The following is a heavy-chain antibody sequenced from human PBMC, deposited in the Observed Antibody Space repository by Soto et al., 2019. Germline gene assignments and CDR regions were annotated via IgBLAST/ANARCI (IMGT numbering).Heavy chain of an antibody. Sequence: QVQLVESGGGVVQPGTSLRLSCAASGFTFRQYGMHWVRQAPGKGLDWVAVIFYDGFNEYYADSVRGRFTISRDNSGNMLYLQMNGLRAEDMAVYYCVRGWGGAVHLSCSNLWGQGTAVVVSS. D-gene: IGHD3-10*02. J-gene: IGHJ3*01. CDR3: VRGWGGAVHLSCSNL. V-gene: IGHV3-33*01. CDR2: IFYDGFNE. CDR1: GFTFRQYG.